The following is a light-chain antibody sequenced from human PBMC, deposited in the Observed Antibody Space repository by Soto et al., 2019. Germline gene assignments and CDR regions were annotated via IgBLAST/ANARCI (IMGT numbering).Light chain of an antibody. CDR3: LQDYGDSWT. Sequence: TQMTQSRLSPSASVGEKIIITCRASRDVGSDVSWYQQKPGQAPKLLIYAASNLYTGVPSRFSGRRSGTEGTLTISSLQQEDGSSYYGLQDYGDSWTFGQGTKVDIK. V-gene: IGKV1-6*01. CDR1: RDVGSD. CDR2: AAS. J-gene: IGKJ1*01.